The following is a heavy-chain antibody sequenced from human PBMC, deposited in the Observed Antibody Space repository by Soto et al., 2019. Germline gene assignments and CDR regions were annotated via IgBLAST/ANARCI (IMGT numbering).Heavy chain of an antibody. J-gene: IGHJ6*03. V-gene: IGHV3-21*01. Sequence: PGGSLRLSCAASGFTFSSYSMNWVRQAPGKGLEWVSSISSSSSYIYYADSVKGRFTISRDNAKNSLYLQMNSLRAEDTAVYYCASTNSRSYYMDVWGKGTTVTVS. D-gene: IGHD6-13*01. CDR2: ISSSSSYI. CDR3: ASTNSRSYYMDV. CDR1: GFTFSSYS.